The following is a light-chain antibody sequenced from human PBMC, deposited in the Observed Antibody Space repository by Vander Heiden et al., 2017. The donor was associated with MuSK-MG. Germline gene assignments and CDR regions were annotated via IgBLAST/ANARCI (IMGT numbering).Light chain of an antibody. CDR3: QQRNSWPPVT. Sequence: IVLTQSPATLSLSPGERATLFCRASQSVVTYLAWYQQKPGQAPRLLIYDSSNRATGIPARFSGSGYGTDFTLTISSREPEDFAVYYCQQRNSWPPVTFGQGTRLEIK. V-gene: IGKV3-11*01. J-gene: IGKJ5*01. CDR2: DSS. CDR1: QSVVTY.